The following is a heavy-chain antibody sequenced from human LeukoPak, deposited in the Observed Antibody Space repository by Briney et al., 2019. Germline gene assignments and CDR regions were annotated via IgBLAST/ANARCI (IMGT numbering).Heavy chain of an antibody. D-gene: IGHD1-14*01. CDR2: ISGSGGST. Sequence: PGGSLRLSCAASGFTFSSYAMSWVRQAPGKGLEWVSAISGSGGSTYYADSVKGRFTISRDNSKNTLYLQMNSLRAEDTAVYYCAKGGGAHEKGPTTFDYWGQGTLVTVSS. V-gene: IGHV3-23*01. CDR3: AKGGGAHEKGPTTFDY. CDR1: GFTFSSYA. J-gene: IGHJ4*02.